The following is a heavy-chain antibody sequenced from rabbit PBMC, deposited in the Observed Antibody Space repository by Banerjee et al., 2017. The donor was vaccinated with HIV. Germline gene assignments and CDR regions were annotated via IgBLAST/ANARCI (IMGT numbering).Heavy chain of an antibody. J-gene: IGHJ4*01. D-gene: IGHD1-1*01. CDR2: IYADSSGRS. CDR1: GFSFSGSYW. V-gene: IGHV1S45*01. CDR3: ARRVSGVSEYFNL. Sequence: QEQLEESGGDLVKPEGSLTLTCTASGFSFSGSYWICWVRQAPGKGLEWIACIYADSSGRSQYASWAKGRFTISKTSSTTVTLQMTSLTAADTATYFCARRVSGVSEYFNLWGPGTLVTVS.